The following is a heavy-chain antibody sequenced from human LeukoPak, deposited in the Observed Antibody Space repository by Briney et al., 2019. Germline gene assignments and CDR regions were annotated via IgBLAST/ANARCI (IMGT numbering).Heavy chain of an antibody. J-gene: IGHJ4*02. CDR3: AKGRGGDY. Sequence: GGSLRLSCAASGLNVSNNYMSWVRQAPGKGLEWVAVIYSGGSTYYADSVKGRFTISRDNSKNTLYLQMNSLRAEDTAVYYCAKGRGGDYWGQGTLVTVSS. CDR2: IYSGGST. D-gene: IGHD3-16*01. CDR1: GLNVSNNY. V-gene: IGHV3-53*01.